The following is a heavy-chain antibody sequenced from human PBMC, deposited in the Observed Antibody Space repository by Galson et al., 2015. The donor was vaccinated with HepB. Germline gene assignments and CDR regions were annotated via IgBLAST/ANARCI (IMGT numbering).Heavy chain of an antibody. CDR1: GFTFSSYA. J-gene: IGHJ4*02. CDR3: AMMGYCSGGSYYDFDY. V-gene: IGHV3-23*01. CDR2: ISGSGGST. D-gene: IGHD2-15*01. Sequence: SLRLSCAASGFTFSSYAMSWVRQAPGKGLEWVSAISGSGGSTYYADSVKGRFTISRDNSKNTLYLQMNSLRAEDTAVYYCAMMGYCSGGSYYDFDYWGQGTLVTVSS.